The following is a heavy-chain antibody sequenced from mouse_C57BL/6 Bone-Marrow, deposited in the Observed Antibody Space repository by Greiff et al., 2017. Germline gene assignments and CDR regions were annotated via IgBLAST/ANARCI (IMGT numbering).Heavy chain of an antibody. D-gene: IGHD3-2*02. CDR3: ARRYSSRYNYNDY. V-gene: IGHV1-47*01. CDR1: GYTFTTYP. CDR2: FHPYTDHT. Sequence: VKLMESGAELVKPGASVKMSCKASGYTFTTYPIAWMKQNHGKSLEWIGNFHPYTDHTNYNEKFKSKATLTVEQSSRTVYLQLSRLPSDDSAVYYCARRYSSRYNYNDYWGQGTTLTVSS. J-gene: IGHJ2*01.